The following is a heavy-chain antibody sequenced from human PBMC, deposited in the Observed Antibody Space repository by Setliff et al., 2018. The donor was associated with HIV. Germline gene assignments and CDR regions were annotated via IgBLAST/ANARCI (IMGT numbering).Heavy chain of an antibody. J-gene: IGHJ4*02. CDR2: IFSSGST. D-gene: IGHD3-22*01. Sequence: SETLSLTCTVSGDSISSYSWNWIRQSPGGGLEWIGFIFSSGSTKYNPSLQSRVTMSIDTSKNQFSLKLSSVTAADTAVYYCARGLSFYDPGGFDYWGQGTLVTVSS. V-gene: IGHV4-4*09. CDR3: ARGLSFYDPGGFDY. CDR1: GDSISSYS.